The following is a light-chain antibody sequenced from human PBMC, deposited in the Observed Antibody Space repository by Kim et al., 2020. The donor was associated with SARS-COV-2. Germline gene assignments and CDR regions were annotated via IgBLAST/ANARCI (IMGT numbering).Light chain of an antibody. CDR3: QQYGSSPFA. CDR2: GAS. CDR1: QSVSSSF. Sequence: EIVLTQSPGTLSLSPGERATLSCRASQSVSSSFLAWYQQKPGQAPRLLIYGASNRATGIPDRFSGSGSGTDFTLTISRPEPEDFAVYYCQQYGSSPFAFGPGTKVDIK. V-gene: IGKV3-20*01. J-gene: IGKJ3*01.